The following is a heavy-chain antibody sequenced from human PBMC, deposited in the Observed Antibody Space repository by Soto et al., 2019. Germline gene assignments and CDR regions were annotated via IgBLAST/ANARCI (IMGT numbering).Heavy chain of an antibody. D-gene: IGHD2-21*02. CDR2: VDHTGDT. CDR1: GGTVASSHW. CDR3: AREIVTAGGNNYFYP. V-gene: IGHV4-4*02. Sequence: PSETLSLTCGVSGGTVASSHWWSWVRQSPGGGLEWIGNVDHTGDTNCNPSRQSRVTISVDKSNNQFSLRLNSLTAADTGVYFCAREIVTAGGNNYFYPWGPGTLVTVSS. J-gene: IGHJ5*02.